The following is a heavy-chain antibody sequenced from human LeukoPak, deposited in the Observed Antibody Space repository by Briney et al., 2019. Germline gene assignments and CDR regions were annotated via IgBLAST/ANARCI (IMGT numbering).Heavy chain of an antibody. D-gene: IGHD3-10*01. J-gene: IGHJ4*02. CDR2: TYYRSKWYN. Sequence: SQTLSLTCAISGDSFSSNIAAWNWIRQSPARGLEWLGRTYYRSKWYNDYAVSVKGRITINPDTSKNQFSLQLNSVTPEDTAVYYCARQYDYGSRRFAIDYWGQGTLVTVSS. V-gene: IGHV6-1*01. CDR3: ARQYDYGSRRFAIDY. CDR1: GDSFSSNIAA.